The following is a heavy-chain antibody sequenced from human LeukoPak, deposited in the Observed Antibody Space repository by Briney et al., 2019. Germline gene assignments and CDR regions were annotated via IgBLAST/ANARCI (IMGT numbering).Heavy chain of an antibody. Sequence: TGGSLRLSCAASGFSLSNYAISWVRQAPGKGLEWVSAISSSVGTTYYADSVKGRFTISRDNSNNTLYLQMNSLRAEDTAIYYCAREATSSPSFDYWGQGTLVTVSS. CDR3: AREATSSPSFDY. CDR1: GFSLSNYA. CDR2: ISSSVGTT. D-gene: IGHD6-13*01. J-gene: IGHJ4*02. V-gene: IGHV3-23*01.